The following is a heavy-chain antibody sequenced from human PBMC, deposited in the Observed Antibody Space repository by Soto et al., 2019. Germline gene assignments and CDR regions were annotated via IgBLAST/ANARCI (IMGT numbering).Heavy chain of an antibody. CDR1: GYTFTSYY. Sequence: GTSVNGTCKASGYTFTSYYMHWVRQAPGQGLEWMGIINASGGSTSYAQKFQGRVTMTRDTSTSTVYMELSSLRCEETAVYYCARDHEKNYYDSSGYYCYYWGQGTLVTGSS. J-gene: IGHJ4*02. D-gene: IGHD3-22*01. V-gene: IGHV1-46*01. CDR3: ARDHEKNYYDSSGYYCYY. CDR2: INASGGST.